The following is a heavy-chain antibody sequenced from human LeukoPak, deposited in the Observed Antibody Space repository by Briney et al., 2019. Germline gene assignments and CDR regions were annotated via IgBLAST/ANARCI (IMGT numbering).Heavy chain of an antibody. CDR2: ISRDGTIT. CDR1: GFVFSAFR. J-gene: IGHJ6*03. CDR3: AKDPRYCTSTSCSSYYSYFYMEV. D-gene: IGHD2-2*01. Sequence: GGSLRLSCAGAGFVFSAFRVIWIRQTPGKGLEWIAYISRDGTITHYGDSVRGRFTISRDDAKSSLFLRMDNLRVDDTATYYCAKDPRYCTSTSCSSYYSYFYMEVWGKGTTVTISS. V-gene: IGHV3-48*01.